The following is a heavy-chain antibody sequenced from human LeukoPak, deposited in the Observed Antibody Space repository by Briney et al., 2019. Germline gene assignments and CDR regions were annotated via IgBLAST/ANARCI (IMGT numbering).Heavy chain of an antibody. CDR3: ARDHSRGWYSAWSINWFDP. Sequence: SETLSLTCTVSGGSISSSSYYWGWIRQPPGEGLEWIGSIYYSGSTYYNPSLKSRVTISVDTSKNQFSLKLSSVTAADTAVYYCARDHSRGWYSAWSINWFDPWGQGTLVTVSS. J-gene: IGHJ5*02. CDR1: GGSISSSSYY. D-gene: IGHD6-19*01. V-gene: IGHV4-39*07. CDR2: IYYSGST.